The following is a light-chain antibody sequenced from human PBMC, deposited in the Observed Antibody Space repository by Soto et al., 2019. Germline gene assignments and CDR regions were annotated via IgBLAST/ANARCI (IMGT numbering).Light chain of an antibody. CDR3: QQSYSTPIT. CDR1: QSISSY. Sequence: DIQITQSPCSLSASVGDRVTITCRASQSISSYLNWYQQKPGKAPKLLIYAACSLQSGVPSRFSGSGSGTDFTLTISSLQPEDFATYYCQQSYSTPITFGQGTRLEIK. CDR2: AAC. J-gene: IGKJ5*01. V-gene: IGKV1-39*01.